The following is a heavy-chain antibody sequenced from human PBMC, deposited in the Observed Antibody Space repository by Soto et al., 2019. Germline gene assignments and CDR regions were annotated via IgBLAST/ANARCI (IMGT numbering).Heavy chain of an antibody. CDR3: PRGVMSAAGSEVDC. V-gene: IGHV3-21*01. J-gene: IGHJ4*02. CDR2: ITGSGGYT. CDR1: GFSFSSYS. Sequence: DVQVVESGGGLVKPGGSLRLSCAASGFSFSSYSMNWVRQAPGKGLEWVSSITGSGGYTYYADSLKGRFTISRDNSKRLLILQMNSLCVENAAVHFWPRGVMSAAGSEVDCWGQGTVVTVSS. D-gene: IGHD6-13*01.